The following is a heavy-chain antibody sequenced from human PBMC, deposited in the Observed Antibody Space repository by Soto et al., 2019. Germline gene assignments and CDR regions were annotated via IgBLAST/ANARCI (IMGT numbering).Heavy chain of an antibody. CDR3: ARVRQGCSATHCYLDP. D-gene: IGHD2-15*01. CDR1: GGSVRAPDW. J-gene: IGHJ5*01. CDR2: VHISGHS. V-gene: IGHV4-4*02. Sequence: SETLSLTCTLSGGSVRAPDWWNCVRQSPDKGLEWISEVHISGHSNYNPSLRSRVSVSIDSPKNQFYMNLNSVTAADTAIYYCARVRQGCSATHCYLDPWGQGTQVTVSP.